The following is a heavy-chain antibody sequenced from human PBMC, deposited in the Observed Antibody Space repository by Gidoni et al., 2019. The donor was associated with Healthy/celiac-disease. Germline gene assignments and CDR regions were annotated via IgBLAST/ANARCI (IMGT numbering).Heavy chain of an antibody. CDR3: AKEREDGYNPMDAFDI. D-gene: IGHD5-12*01. CDR1: GDSVSSNSAA. J-gene: IGHJ3*02. CDR2: TYYRSKWYN. Sequence: QVQLQQSGPGLVKPSQTLSLTCAISGDSVSSNSAAWNWIRQSPSRGLECLGRTYYRSKWYNDYAVSVKSRITINPDTSKNQFSLQLNSVTPEDTAVYYCAKEREDGYNPMDAFDIWGQGTMVTVSS. V-gene: IGHV6-1*01.